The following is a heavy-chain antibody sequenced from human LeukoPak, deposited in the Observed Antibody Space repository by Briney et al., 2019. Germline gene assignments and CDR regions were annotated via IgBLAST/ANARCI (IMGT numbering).Heavy chain of an antibody. Sequence: PGRSLRLSCAASGFTFSSYAMSWVRQAPGKGLEWVSAISGSGSSQYYADSVKGRFTISRDNSKNTLYLQMNSLRAEDTAVYYCAKDWSFTAPYYFDYWGQGTLVTVSS. CDR2: ISGSGSSQ. CDR1: GFTFSSYA. V-gene: IGHV3-23*01. J-gene: IGHJ4*02. CDR3: AKDWSFTAPYYFDY. D-gene: IGHD5-18*01.